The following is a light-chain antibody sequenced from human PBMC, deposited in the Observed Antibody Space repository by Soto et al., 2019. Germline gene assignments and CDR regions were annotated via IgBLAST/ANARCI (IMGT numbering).Light chain of an antibody. Sequence: QSVLTQPPSASGTPGQNVIISCSGSNANIGTNTVNWYRQLPGTAPKLLIYGNHQRPSGVPDRFSGSKSGTSASLAISGLQSEDEADYYCAAWDDSLRLSYVFGTGTKLTVL. V-gene: IGLV1-44*01. J-gene: IGLJ1*01. CDR2: GNH. CDR1: NANIGTNT. CDR3: AAWDDSLRLSYV.